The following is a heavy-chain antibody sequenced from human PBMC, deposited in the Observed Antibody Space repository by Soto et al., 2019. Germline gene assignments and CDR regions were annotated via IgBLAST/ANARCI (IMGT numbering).Heavy chain of an antibody. V-gene: IGHV3-33*01. CDR3: ARDGPGEAPETVGDY. CDR2: IWYDGSNK. J-gene: IGHJ4*02. Sequence: QVQLVESGGGVVQPGNSLRLSCAASGFTFSGHGMHWVRQAPGKGLEWVTCIWYDGSNKHYVDSVKGRVTISRDNSRNTLDLQMHRVRAEDRAVYSCARDGPGEAPETVGDYWGQGTVVTVSS. CDR1: GFTFSGHG. D-gene: IGHD1-26*01.